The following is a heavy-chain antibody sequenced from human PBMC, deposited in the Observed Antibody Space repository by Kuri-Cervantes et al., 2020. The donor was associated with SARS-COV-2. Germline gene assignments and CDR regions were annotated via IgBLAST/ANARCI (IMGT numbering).Heavy chain of an antibody. CDR1: GGTFSSYA. Sequence: SVNVSCKASGGTFSSYANCWVRQAPGQGLEWMGGIIPIFGTANYAQKLQGRVTMTTDTSTSTAYMELRSLRSDDPAVYYCARARDTSMGAAEDDWGQGTLVTVSS. CDR2: IIPIFGTA. D-gene: IGHD5-18*01. CDR3: ARARDTSMGAAEDD. V-gene: IGHV1-69*05. J-gene: IGHJ4*02.